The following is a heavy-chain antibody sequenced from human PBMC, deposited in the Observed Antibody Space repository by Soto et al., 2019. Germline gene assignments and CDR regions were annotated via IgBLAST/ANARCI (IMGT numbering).Heavy chain of an antibody. CDR1: GFTFSSYG. CDR3: ARVKEEQQLVPLDY. V-gene: IGHV3-33*01. D-gene: IGHD6-13*01. Sequence: GGSLRLSCAASGFTFSSYGMHWVRQAPGKGLEWVAVIWYDGSNKYYADSVKGRFTISRDNSKNTLYLQMNSLRAEDTAVYYCARVKEEQQLVPLDYWGQGTLVTVSS. CDR2: IWYDGSNK. J-gene: IGHJ4*02.